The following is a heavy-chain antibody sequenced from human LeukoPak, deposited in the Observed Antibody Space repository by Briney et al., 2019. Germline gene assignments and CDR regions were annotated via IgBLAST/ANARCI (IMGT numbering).Heavy chain of an antibody. J-gene: IGHJ4*02. D-gene: IGHD3-10*01. CDR3: TTGGLWFGEPQPY. CDR2: IKSKTNGGTI. V-gene: IGHV3-15*01. Sequence: GGSLRLSCADSGFSFSSAWMSWVRQAPGKGLEWVGRIKSKTNGGTIDYAAPVKGRFTISRDDSKNTLYLQMNSLKTEDTAVYYCTTGGLWFGEPQPYWGQGTLVTVSS. CDR1: GFSFSSAW.